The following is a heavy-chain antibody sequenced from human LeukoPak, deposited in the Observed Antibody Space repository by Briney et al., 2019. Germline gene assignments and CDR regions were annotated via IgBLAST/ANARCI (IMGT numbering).Heavy chain of an antibody. Sequence: GGSLGLSCAASGNYWMHWVRHAPGKGLVWVSHINSDGSWTSYADSVKGRFTISKDNAKNTVYLQMNNLRAEDTAVYYCVSFYETYWGRGTLVTVSS. CDR3: VSFYETY. CDR2: INSDGSWT. CDR1: GNYW. V-gene: IGHV3-74*01. J-gene: IGHJ4*02. D-gene: IGHD2-2*01.